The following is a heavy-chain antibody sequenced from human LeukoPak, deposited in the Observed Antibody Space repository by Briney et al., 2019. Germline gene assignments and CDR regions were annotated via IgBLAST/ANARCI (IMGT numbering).Heavy chain of an antibody. CDR2: IIPVLGSA. D-gene: IGHD4-11*01. J-gene: IGHJ3*01. V-gene: IGHV1-69*13. Sequence: VASVKVSCKASGGTFSTYAISWVRQAPGQGLEWMGGIIPVLGSANCAQKFQGRVTITADESTSTAYMELSSLRSDDTAVYYCARGRRALQYNDAFDFWGQGTMVTASS. CDR1: GGTFSTYA. CDR3: ARGRRALQYNDAFDF.